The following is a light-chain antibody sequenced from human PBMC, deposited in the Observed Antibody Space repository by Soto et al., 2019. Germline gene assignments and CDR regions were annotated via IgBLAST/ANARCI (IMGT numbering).Light chain of an antibody. CDR2: GAS. CDR3: QQYHAWPPGT. Sequence: DIVMTQSPAILSVSPGERATLSCRASQSVETFLAWFQHKAGQAPRLLIFGASTRAAGVPARFSGGGSGTEFTLTIDSLRSEDFAVYFCQQYHAWPPGTFGGGTKGEIK. CDR1: QSVETF. J-gene: IGKJ4*01. V-gene: IGKV3-15*01.